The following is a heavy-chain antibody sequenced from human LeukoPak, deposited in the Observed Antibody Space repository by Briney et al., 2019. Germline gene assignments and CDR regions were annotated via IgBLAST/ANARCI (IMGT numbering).Heavy chain of an antibody. CDR1: GGSFSGYY. CDR2: INHSGST. Sequence: PSETLFLTCAVYGGSFSGYYWSWIRQPPGKGLEWIGEINHSGSTNYNPSLKSRVTISVDTSKNQFSLKLSSVTAADTAVYYCARDHLRDGYNSYGMDVWGQGTTVTVSS. CDR3: ARDHLRDGYNSYGMDV. J-gene: IGHJ6*02. V-gene: IGHV4-34*01. D-gene: IGHD5-24*01.